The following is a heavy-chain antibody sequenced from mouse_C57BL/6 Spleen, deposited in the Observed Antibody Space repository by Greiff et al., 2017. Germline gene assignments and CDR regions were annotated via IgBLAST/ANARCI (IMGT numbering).Heavy chain of an antibody. V-gene: IGHV5-15*01. J-gene: IGHJ4*01. CDR2: ISNLAYSI. D-gene: IGHD1-1*01. CDR1: GFTFSDYG. Sequence: EVKLVESGGGLVQPGGSLKLSCAASGFTFSDYGMAWVRQAPRKGPEWVAFISNLAYSIYYADTVTGRFTISRENAKNTLYLEMSSLRSEDTAMYYCARGNYGSSYDAMDYWGQGTSVTVSS. CDR3: ARGNYGSSYDAMDY.